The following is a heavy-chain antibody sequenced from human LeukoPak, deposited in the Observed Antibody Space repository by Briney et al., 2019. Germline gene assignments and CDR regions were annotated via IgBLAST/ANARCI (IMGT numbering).Heavy chain of an antibody. CDR2: INPNSGGT. CDR1: GYTFTGDY. Sequence: GASVKVSCKASGYTFTGDYMHWVRQAPGQGLEWMGWINPNSGGTNYAQKFQGRVTMTRDTSISTAYMELSRLRSDDTAVYYCARDVNRIVATIVDYWGQGTLVTVSS. D-gene: IGHD5-12*01. CDR3: ARDVNRIVATIVDY. J-gene: IGHJ4*02. V-gene: IGHV1-2*02.